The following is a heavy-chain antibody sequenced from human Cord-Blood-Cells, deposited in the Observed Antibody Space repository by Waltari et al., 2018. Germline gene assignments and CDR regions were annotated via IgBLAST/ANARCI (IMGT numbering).Heavy chain of an antibody. CDR3: ARAGPALSGWYDY. J-gene: IGHJ4*02. V-gene: IGHV1-2*04. CDR1: GYTFTGYY. Sequence: QVQLVQSGAEVKKPGASVKVSCKPSGYTFTGYYMTWVRQAPGQGLEWMGWINPNSGGTNYAQKFQGWVTMTRDTSISTAYMELSRLRSDDTAVYYCARAGPALSGWYDYWGQGTLVTVSS. D-gene: IGHD6-19*01. CDR2: INPNSGGT.